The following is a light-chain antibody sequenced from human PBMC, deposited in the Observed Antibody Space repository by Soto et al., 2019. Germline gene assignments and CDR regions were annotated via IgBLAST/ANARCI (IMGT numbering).Light chain of an antibody. CDR1: QSISNW. CDR2: RAS. Sequence: DIQMTQSPSTLSASVGDRVTITCRASQSISNWLAWYQQKPGKAPKLLIYRASALERGVPSRFTGSGSGTEFTLTISSLQPDDFAVYYCQQYGSAPSTFGQGTKVEIK. V-gene: IGKV1-5*03. CDR3: QQYGSAPST. J-gene: IGKJ1*01.